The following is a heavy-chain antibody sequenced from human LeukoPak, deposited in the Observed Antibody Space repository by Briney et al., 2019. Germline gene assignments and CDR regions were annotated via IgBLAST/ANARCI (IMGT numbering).Heavy chain of an antibody. J-gene: IGHJ5*02. Sequence: GGSLRLPCAASGFDFSTYAINWVRQAPGKGLEWVSSISTMSNYIFYGDSVKGRFTISRDNAKNSVYLQMNSLRPEDTAVYYCSRDRLGGLDLWGQGTLVTVSS. CDR2: ISTMSNYI. V-gene: IGHV3-21*01. D-gene: IGHD5-12*01. CDR3: SRDRLGGLDL. CDR1: GFDFSTYA.